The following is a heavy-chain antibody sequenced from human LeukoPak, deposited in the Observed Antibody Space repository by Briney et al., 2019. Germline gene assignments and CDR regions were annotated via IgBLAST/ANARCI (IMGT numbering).Heavy chain of an antibody. CDR3: AKDGHCPALCTTQIAVAVYNDN. CDR1: GFTFSIYT. J-gene: IGHJ4*02. D-gene: IGHD6-19*01. CDR2: INYNGDTK. Sequence: GGSLRLSCAASGFTFSIYTMNWVRQAPGKGLEWVSIINYNGDTKYYADSVQGRFTISRDNSKNTVYLQMNSLRAEDTAIYYCAKDGHCPALCTTQIAVAVYNDNWGQGTLVTVSS. V-gene: IGHV3-23*01.